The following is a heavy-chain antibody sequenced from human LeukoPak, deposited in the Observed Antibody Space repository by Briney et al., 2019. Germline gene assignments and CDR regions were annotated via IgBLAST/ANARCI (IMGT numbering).Heavy chain of an antibody. CDR2: IYYSGNT. D-gene: IGHD3-22*01. CDR1: GGSISRYY. Sequence: SETLSLTCTVSGGSISRYYWSWIRQPPGKGLEWIAYIYYSGNTNYNPSLKSRVTISVHTSNNQFSLKLSSVTAADTAVYYCARHESSGTLLGIFDTWGQGTLVTVSS. J-gene: IGHJ4*02. CDR3: ARHESSGTLLGIFDT. V-gene: IGHV4-59*08.